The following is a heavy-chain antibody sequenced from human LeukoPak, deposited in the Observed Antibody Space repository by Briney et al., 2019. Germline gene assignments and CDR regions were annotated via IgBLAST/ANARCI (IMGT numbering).Heavy chain of an antibody. CDR2: INHSGST. CDR1: GGSFSGYY. J-gene: IGHJ4*02. V-gene: IGHV4-34*01. Sequence: SETLSLTCAVYGGSFSGYYWSWIRQPPGKGLEWIGEINHSGSTNYNPSLKSRVTISVDTSKNQFSLKLSSETAADTAVYYCARGLYYDFWSAPPKYYFDYWGQGTLVTVSS. D-gene: IGHD3-3*01. CDR3: ARGLYYDFWSAPPKYYFDY.